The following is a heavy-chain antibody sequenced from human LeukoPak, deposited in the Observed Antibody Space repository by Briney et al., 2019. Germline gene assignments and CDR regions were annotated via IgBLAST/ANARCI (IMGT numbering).Heavy chain of an antibody. CDR3: AREVLGGGYGDYFDY. J-gene: IGHJ4*02. D-gene: IGHD4-17*01. Sequence: ASVKVSCRASGYTFTGYYMHWVRQAPGQGLEWMGWINPNSGGTNYAQKFQGRVTMTRDTSISTAYMELSRLRSDDTAVYYCAREVLGGGYGDYFDYWGQGTLVTVSS. CDR2: INPNSGGT. CDR1: GYTFTGYY. V-gene: IGHV1-2*02.